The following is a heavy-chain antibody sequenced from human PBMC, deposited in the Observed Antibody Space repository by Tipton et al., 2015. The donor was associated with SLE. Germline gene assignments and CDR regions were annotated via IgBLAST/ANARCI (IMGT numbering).Heavy chain of an antibody. Sequence: TLSLTCTVSGGSISSHYWSWIRQPPGKGLEWIGYIYYSGRTYYNPSLKSRVTISVDTSKNQFSLKLSSVTAADTAVYYCARNLEGYFDYWGQGTLVTVSS. CDR1: GGSISSHY. V-gene: IGHV4-59*11. CDR2: IYYSGRT. D-gene: IGHD5-24*01. J-gene: IGHJ4*02. CDR3: ARNLEGYFDY.